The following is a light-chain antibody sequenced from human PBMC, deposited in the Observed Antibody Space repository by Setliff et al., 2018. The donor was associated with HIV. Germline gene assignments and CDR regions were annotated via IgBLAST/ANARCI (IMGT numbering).Light chain of an antibody. CDR3: SSYTSSSPPYV. CDR1: SSDVGAYNY. Sequence: QSVLTQPPSASGSPGQSVTISCTGTSSDVGAYNYVSWYQQHPGKAPKLMISDVSKRPSGVSNRFSGSKSGNTASLTISGLQAEDEADYYCSSYTSSSPPYVFGTGTKVTVL. V-gene: IGLV2-14*03. J-gene: IGLJ1*01. CDR2: DVS.